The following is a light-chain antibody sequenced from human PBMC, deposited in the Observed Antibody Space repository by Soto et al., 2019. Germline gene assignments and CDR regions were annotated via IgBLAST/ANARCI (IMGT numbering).Light chain of an antibody. Sequence: DIPMTQSPSSVSASVGDRATITCRASQGVSTWLAWYQQKPGKAPNLLIYTASSLPSGVPSRFSGSGSGTDFTLTISSLQPEDFATYYCQQTATFPLTFGGGTKVEI. V-gene: IGKV1D-12*01. CDR1: QGVSTW. J-gene: IGKJ4*01. CDR2: TAS. CDR3: QQTATFPLT.